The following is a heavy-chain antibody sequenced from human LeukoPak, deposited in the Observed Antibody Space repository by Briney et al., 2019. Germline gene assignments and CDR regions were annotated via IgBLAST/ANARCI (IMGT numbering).Heavy chain of an antibody. Sequence: PGGSLRLSCTASGFTFGDYAMSWVRQAPGKGLEWVGFIRSKAYGGTTEYAASVKGRFTISRDDSKSIAYLQMNSLKTEDTAVYYCTRATMDYFDYWGQGTLVTVSS. CDR2: IRSKAYGGTT. J-gene: IGHJ4*02. V-gene: IGHV3-49*04. CDR3: TRATMDYFDY. D-gene: IGHD4/OR15-4a*01. CDR1: GFTFGDYA.